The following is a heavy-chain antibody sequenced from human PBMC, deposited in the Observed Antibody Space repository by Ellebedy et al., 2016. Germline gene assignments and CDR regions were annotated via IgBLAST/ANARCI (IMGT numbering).Heavy chain of an antibody. V-gene: IGHV3-7*03. J-gene: IGHJ4*02. CDR3: ARADWNSIDY. CDR1: GFTFSSYW. Sequence: GGSLRLSCAASGFTFSSYWMSWVRPAPGKGLAWVAIINQEGSEQYYVDSVRGRFTISRDNAKSLLSLQMNSLRGEDTAVYYCARADWNSIDYWGQGALVTVSS. D-gene: IGHD1-1*01. CDR2: INQEGSEQ.